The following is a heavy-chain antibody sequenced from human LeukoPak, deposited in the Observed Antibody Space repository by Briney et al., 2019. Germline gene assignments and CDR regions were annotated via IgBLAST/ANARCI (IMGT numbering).Heavy chain of an antibody. CDR1: GFTFSSYA. D-gene: IGHD1-26*01. V-gene: IGHV3-30-3*01. CDR2: ISYDGSNK. Sequence: GGSLRLSCAASGFTFSSYAMHWVRQAPGKELEWVAVISYDGSNKYYADSVKGRFTISRDNSKNTLYLQMNSLRAEDTAVYYCASLLRVSYGMDVWGQGTTVTVSS. J-gene: IGHJ6*02. CDR3: ASLLRVSYGMDV.